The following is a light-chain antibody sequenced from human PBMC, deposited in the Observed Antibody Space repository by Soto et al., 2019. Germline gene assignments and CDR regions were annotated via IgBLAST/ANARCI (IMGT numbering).Light chain of an antibody. Sequence: QSALTQPASVSGSPGQSITISCTGTISDVGGYNYVSWYQQYPGKAPKLMIYEVNYRPSGVSDRFSGSKSGNTASLTISGLQAEDEADYYCSCSSYTNFFVVFGGGTKLTVL. CDR2: EVN. J-gene: IGLJ2*01. V-gene: IGLV2-14*01. CDR1: ISDVGGYNY. CDR3: SCSSYTNFFVV.